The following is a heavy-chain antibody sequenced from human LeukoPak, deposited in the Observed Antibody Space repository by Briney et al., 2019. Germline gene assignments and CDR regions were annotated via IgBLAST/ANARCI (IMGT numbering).Heavy chain of an antibody. CDR3: ASSRGDPIVPYPLDY. J-gene: IGHJ4*02. Sequence: SVKVSCKASGGTFSSYAISWVRQAPGQGIEWMGGIIPIFGTANYAQKFQGRVTITADESTSTAYMELSSLRSEDTAVYYCASSRGDPIVPYPLDYWGQGTLVTVSS. CDR1: GGTFSSYA. V-gene: IGHV1-69*01. CDR2: IIPIFGTA. D-gene: IGHD3-10*01.